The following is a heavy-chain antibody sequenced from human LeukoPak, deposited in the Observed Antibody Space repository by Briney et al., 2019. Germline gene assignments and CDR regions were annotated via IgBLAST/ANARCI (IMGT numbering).Heavy chain of an antibody. CDR2: IYYSGST. V-gene: IGHV4-39*07. D-gene: IGHD2-8*01. CDR1: GGSISSSSYY. Sequence: PSETLSLTCTVSGGSISSSSYYWGWIRQPPGKGLEWIGSIYYSGSTYYNPSLKSRVTISVDTSKNQFSLKLSSVTAADTAVYYCARDHAGYCTKDWGQGTLVTVSS. CDR3: ARDHAGYCTKD. J-gene: IGHJ4*02.